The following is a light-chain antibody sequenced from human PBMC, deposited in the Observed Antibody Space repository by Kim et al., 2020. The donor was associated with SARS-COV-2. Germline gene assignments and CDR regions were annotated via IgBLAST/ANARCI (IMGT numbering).Light chain of an antibody. Sequence: SASVGARVSITCRESQSINIFLDWFQQKPGKVPKRLIYSASSLQSGVTSRFSGSGSGTEFTLTIRSLQPEDSDTYYCLQHQTLPYSFGQGTKLEI. CDR2: SAS. V-gene: IGKV1-17*03. J-gene: IGKJ2*03. CDR3: LQHQTLPYS. CDR1: QSINIF.